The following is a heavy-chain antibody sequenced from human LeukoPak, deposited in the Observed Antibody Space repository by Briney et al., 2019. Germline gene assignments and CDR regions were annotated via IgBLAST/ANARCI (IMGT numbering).Heavy chain of an antibody. D-gene: IGHD3-16*02. CDR3: TRGPHLGDLSDAFDI. Sequence: ASVKVSCKASGYTFTSYGITWVRQAPGQGLEWMGWISPYSANTNYAQKLQGRVTMTTDTSTSTAYMELRSLRSDDTAVYYCTRGPHLGDLSDAFDIWGQGTMVTVSS. V-gene: IGHV1-18*01. CDR1: GYTFTSYG. J-gene: IGHJ3*02. CDR2: ISPYSANT.